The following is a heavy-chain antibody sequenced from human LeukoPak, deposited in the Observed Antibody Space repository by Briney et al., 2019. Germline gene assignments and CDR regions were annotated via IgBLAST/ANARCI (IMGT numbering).Heavy chain of an antibody. CDR2: IDHSGST. CDR3: ARPIRGIPSAFDY. Sequence: PSETLSLTCDVYGGSFSGFYWNWIRQPPGKGLEWIGEIDHSGSTNYNPSLKSRVTISVDTSKNQFSLRLSSVTAADTAVYYCARPIRGIPSAFDYWGQGTLVTVSS. D-gene: IGHD3-10*01. V-gene: IGHV4-34*01. CDR1: GGSFSGFY. J-gene: IGHJ4*02.